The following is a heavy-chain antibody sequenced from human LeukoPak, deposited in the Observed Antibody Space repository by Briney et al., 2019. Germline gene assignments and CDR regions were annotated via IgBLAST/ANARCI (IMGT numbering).Heavy chain of an antibody. D-gene: IGHD3-10*01. CDR1: DYSISSAYY. CDR2: IYHSGST. J-gene: IGHJ4*02. V-gene: IGHV4-38-2*02. CDR3: ARPGYYGSGSYRY. Sequence: SETLSLTCTISDYSISSAYYWGWIRQPPGKGLEWIGNIYHSGSTYNNPSLKSRVTISVDTSKNQFSLKLSSVTAADTAVYYCARPGYYGSGSYRYWGQGTLVTVSS.